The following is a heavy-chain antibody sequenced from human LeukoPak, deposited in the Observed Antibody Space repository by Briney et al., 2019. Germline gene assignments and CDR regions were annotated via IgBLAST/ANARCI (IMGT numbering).Heavy chain of an antibody. J-gene: IGHJ4*02. CDR3: ARVDSYGFLLDY. Sequence: GGSLRLSCAASGFTFSSYSMNWVRQAPGKGLEWASSISSSSSYIYYADSVKGRFTISRDNAKNSLYLQMNSLRAEDTAVYYCARVDSYGFLLDYWGQGTLVTVSS. CDR1: GFTFSSYS. CDR2: ISSSSSYI. V-gene: IGHV3-21*01. D-gene: IGHD5-18*01.